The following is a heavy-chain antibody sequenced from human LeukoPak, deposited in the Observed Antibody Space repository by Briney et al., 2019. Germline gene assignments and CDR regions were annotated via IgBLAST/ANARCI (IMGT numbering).Heavy chain of an antibody. Sequence: SETLSLTCTVSGGSINSNSYYWGWIRQPPGKGLEWIGSIYYSGTTYYNPSLKSRVTISVDTSKNQFSLKLSSVTAADTAVYYCARDLSLASTYYYDSSGFDYWGQGTLVTVSS. CDR2: IYYSGTT. CDR3: ARDLSLASTYYYDSSGFDY. D-gene: IGHD3-22*01. J-gene: IGHJ4*02. V-gene: IGHV4-39*07. CDR1: GGSINSNSYY.